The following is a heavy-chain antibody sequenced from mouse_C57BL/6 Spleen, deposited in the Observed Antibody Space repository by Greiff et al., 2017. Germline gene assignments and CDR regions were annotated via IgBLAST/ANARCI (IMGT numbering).Heavy chain of an antibody. Sequence: QLKESEGGLVQPGSSMKLSCTASGFTFSDYYMAWVRQVPEKGLEWVANINSDGSSTYYLDSLKSRFIISRDNAKNMLYLQMSRLSSEDTATYYYAREGYSNYTYAIDDWGQGTSVTVSS. CDR2: INSDGSST. V-gene: IGHV5-16*01. D-gene: IGHD2-5*01. CDR1: GFTFSDYY. J-gene: IGHJ4*01. CDR3: AREGYSNYTYAIDD.